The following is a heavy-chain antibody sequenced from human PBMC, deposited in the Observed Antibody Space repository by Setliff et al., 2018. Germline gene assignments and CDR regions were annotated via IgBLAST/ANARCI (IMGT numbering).Heavy chain of an antibody. CDR3: ARVWFGNMDV. D-gene: IGHD3-10*01. Sequence: GGSLRLSCAASGFIFSNYEMNWVRQAPGKGLEWVLYINSGGSLIYYADSVKGRFTISRDNARNSLYLQMNSLRAEDTAVYYCARVWFGNMDVWGKGTTVTVSS. J-gene: IGHJ6*03. CDR2: INSGGSLI. CDR1: GFIFSNYE. V-gene: IGHV3-48*03.